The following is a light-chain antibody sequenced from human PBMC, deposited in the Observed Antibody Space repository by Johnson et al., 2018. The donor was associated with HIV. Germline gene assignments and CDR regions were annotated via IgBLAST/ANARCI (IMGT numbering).Light chain of an antibody. CDR3: ATWDSSMTDGGV. Sequence: QSVLTQPPSVSAAPGQKVTISCSGSSSNIGNNYVSWYQQLPGTAPKLLIYENNKRPPEIPDRFSGSKSATSATLGSTGLQHGDEAEYYCATWDSSMTDGGVFGTGTKVTVL. V-gene: IGLV1-51*02. CDR1: SSNIGNNY. J-gene: IGLJ1*01. CDR2: ENN.